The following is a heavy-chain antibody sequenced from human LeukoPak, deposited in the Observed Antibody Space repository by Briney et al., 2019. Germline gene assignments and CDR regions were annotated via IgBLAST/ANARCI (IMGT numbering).Heavy chain of an antibody. CDR3: AKGLLGIAVAGTTFRFDP. CDR2: IYYSGST. D-gene: IGHD6-19*01. V-gene: IGHV4-59*01. J-gene: IGHJ5*02. Sequence: PSETLSLTCTVSGGSISSYYWSWIRQPPGKGLEWIGYIYYSGSTNYNPSLKSRVTISVDTSKNQFSLKLSPVTAADTAVYYCAKGLLGIAVAGTTFRFDPWGQGTLVTVSS. CDR1: GGSISSYY.